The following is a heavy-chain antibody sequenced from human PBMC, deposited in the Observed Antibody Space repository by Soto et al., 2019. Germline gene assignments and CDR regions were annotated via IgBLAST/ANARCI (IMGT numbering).Heavy chain of an antibody. Sequence: QVQLVQSGAEVKKPGASVKVSCKASGGTFSSYTISWVRHAPGQGLEWMGRIIPILGIANYAQKFQGRVTITADKSTSTAYMELSSLRSEDTAVYYCARDSYPGWFDPWGQGTLVTVSS. J-gene: IGHJ5*02. CDR2: IIPILGIA. CDR1: GGTFSSYT. CDR3: ARDSYPGWFDP. V-gene: IGHV1-69*08. D-gene: IGHD3-10*01.